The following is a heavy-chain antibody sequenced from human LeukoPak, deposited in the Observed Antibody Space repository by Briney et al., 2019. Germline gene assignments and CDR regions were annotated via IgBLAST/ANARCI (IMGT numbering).Heavy chain of an antibody. CDR2: IYYSGST. V-gene: IGHV4-39*07. J-gene: IGHJ4*02. CDR1: GGSLSSSSYY. Sequence: PSETLSLTCTVSGGSLSSSSYYWGWIRQPPGKGLEWIGSIYYSGSTYYNPSLKSRVTISVDTSKNQFSLNLSYVTAADTAVYYCARVEDYFDYWGQGTLVTVSS. D-gene: IGHD3-3*01. CDR3: ARVEDYFDY.